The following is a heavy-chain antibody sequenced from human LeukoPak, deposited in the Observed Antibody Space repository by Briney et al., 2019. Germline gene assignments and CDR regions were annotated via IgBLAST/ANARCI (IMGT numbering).Heavy chain of an antibody. CDR1: GCTFTSYG. Sequence: ASVKVSCKASGCTFTSYGISWVRQAPGQGLEWMGWISAYNGNTNYAQKLQGRVTMTTDTSTSTAYMELRSLRSDDTAVYYCATSQIENYYGMDVWGQGTTVTVSS. CDR2: ISAYNGNT. CDR3: ATSQIENYYGMDV. J-gene: IGHJ6*02. V-gene: IGHV1-18*01.